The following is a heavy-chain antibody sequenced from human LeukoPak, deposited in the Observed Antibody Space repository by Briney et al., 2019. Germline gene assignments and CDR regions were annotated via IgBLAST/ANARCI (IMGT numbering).Heavy chain of an antibody. J-gene: IGHJ4*02. CDR1: GFTFSSYG. Sequence: PGGSLRLSCAAPGFTFSSYGMHWVRQAPGKGLEWAAVISYDGSNKYYADSVKGRFTISRDNSKNTLYLQMNSLRAEDTAVYYCAKGTSAFYFDYWGQGTLVTVSS. CDR3: AKGTSAFYFDY. D-gene: IGHD3-10*01. CDR2: ISYDGSNK. V-gene: IGHV3-30*18.